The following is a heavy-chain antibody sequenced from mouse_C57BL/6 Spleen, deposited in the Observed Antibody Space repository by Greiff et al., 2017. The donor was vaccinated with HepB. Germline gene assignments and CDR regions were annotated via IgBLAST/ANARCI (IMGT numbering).Heavy chain of an antibody. CDR3: VRGIGSRHRYFDG. Sequence: EVKLVESGGGLVQPKGSLKLSCAASGFTFNPYAMHWVRQAPGKGLEWIARIRSKSSNYATYYADSVKDRFTISRDDPKSMLYLQMNNLKTEDTAMYYGVRGIGSRHRYFDGWGTGTTVTVSS. V-gene: IGHV10-3*01. CDR1: GFTFNPYA. D-gene: IGHD1-1*01. CDR2: IRSKSSNYAT. J-gene: IGHJ1*03.